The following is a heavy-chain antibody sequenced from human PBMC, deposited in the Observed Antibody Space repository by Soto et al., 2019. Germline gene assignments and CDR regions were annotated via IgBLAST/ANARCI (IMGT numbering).Heavy chain of an antibody. D-gene: IGHD3-10*01. V-gene: IGHV4-30-4*01. CDR1: GGSISSGDYY. CDR2: IYYSGSA. CDR3: ARVLYYGSGTSDL. J-gene: IGHJ5*02. Sequence: QVQLQESGPGLVKPSQTLSLTCAVSGGSISSGDYYWSWIRQPPVKGLEWIGYIYYSGSAYYNPSLTSRVTISVDTSKNQFSLKVSSVTAAATAVYYCARVLYYGSGTSDLWGQGALVTVSS.